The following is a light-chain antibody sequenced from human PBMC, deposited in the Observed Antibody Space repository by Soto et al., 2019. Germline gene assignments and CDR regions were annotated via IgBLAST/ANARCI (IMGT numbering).Light chain of an antibody. CDR1: QSISSY. V-gene: IGKV1-39*01. Sequence: IQMTQSPSSLSASVGDRVTITCRASQSISSYLNWYQQKPGKAPKLLIYAASSLQSGVPSRFSGSGSGTDFTLTISSLQPEDFATYYCQQSYSTLALTFGGGIKVDIK. CDR3: QQSYSTLALT. CDR2: AAS. J-gene: IGKJ4*01.